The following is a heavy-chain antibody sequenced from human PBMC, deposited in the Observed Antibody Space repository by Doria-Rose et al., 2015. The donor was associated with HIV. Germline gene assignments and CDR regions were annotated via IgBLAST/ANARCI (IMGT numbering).Heavy chain of an antibody. CDR2: IYSSGST. V-gene: IGHV4-4*09. CDR1: GGSISSYY. D-gene: IGHD3-10*01. J-gene: IGHJ6*03. CDR3: ARFRPSRGIYYSLDV. Sequence: QVQLQESGPGLVKPAETLSLTCTVSGGSISSYYWNWIRQPPGKGLEWIGYIYSSGSTHYNPPIKSRVTTSIATPKTLFSLTLSAVTAADTAVYYCARFRPSRGIYYSLDVWGKGTTVTVSS.